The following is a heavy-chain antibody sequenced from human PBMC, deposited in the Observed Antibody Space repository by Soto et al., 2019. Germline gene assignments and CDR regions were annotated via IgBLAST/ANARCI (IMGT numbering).Heavy chain of an antibody. D-gene: IGHD5-12*01. CDR1: GGSISSGGYS. Sequence: QLQLQESGSGLVKPSQTLSVTCAVSGGSISSGGYSWSWIRQPPGKGLEWIGYIYHSGSTYYNPSLKSRVTISVDRSKNQFSLKLSSVTAADTAVYYCAGGPGVARNYWGQGTLVTVST. J-gene: IGHJ4*02. V-gene: IGHV4-30-2*01. CDR2: IYHSGST. CDR3: AGGPGVARNY.